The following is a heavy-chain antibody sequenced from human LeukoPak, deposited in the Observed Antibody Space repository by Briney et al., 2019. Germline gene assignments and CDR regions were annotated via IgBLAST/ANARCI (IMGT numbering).Heavy chain of an antibody. CDR1: GGSFSGYY. CDR2: ISHSGST. D-gene: IGHD1-14*01. V-gene: IGHV4-34*01. Sequence: RPSETLSLTCAVYGGSFSGYYWSWIRQPPGKGLEWIGSISHSGSTYYNPSLKSRVTISVDTSKNQFSLKLRSVTAADTAVYYCARVTSRLGWFDPWGQGTLVTVSS. J-gene: IGHJ5*02. CDR3: ARVTSRLGWFDP.